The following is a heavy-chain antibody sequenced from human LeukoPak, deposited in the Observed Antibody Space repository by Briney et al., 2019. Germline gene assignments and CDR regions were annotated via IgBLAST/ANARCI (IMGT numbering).Heavy chain of an antibody. CDR2: IIPIFGTA. D-gene: IGHD5-18*01. CDR1: GGTFSSYA. J-gene: IGHJ4*02. Sequence: GASVKVSCKASGGTFSSYAISWVRQAPGQGLEWMGRIIPIFGTANYAQKFQGRVTITTDESTSTAYMELSSLRSEDTAVYYCARCRIVLIDTAMVTGYFDYWGQGTLVTVSS. V-gene: IGHV1-69*05. CDR3: ARCRIVLIDTAMVTGYFDY.